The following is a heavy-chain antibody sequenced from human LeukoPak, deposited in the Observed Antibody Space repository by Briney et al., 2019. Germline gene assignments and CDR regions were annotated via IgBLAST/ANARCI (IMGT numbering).Heavy chain of an antibody. CDR3: ARLSAYYYGSYFYYYMDV. J-gene: IGHJ6*03. CDR2: IKQDESER. CDR1: GFTFSSYW. Sequence: SGGSLRLSCAASGFTFSSYWMSWVRQAPGKGPEWVANIKQDESERYTVDSVKGRFTISRDNAKNSVYLQMNSLKGEDTALYYCARLSAYYYGSYFYYYMDVWGKGTTVTVSS. D-gene: IGHD3-10*01. V-gene: IGHV3-7*01.